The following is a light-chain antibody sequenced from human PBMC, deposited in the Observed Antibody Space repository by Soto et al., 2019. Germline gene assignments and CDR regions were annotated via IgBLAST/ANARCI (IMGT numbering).Light chain of an antibody. J-gene: IGKJ2*01. V-gene: IGKV1-39*01. CDR1: QSIITY. CDR3: QQSYSTPRT. CDR2: AAS. Sequence: DIPMTQSPSSLSASVGDRVTITCRASQSIITYLNWYQQKPGKAPKLLISAASSLQSGVPSRFSGSGSETDFSLTISSLQPEDFATYYCQQSYSTPRTFGQGTKLEI.